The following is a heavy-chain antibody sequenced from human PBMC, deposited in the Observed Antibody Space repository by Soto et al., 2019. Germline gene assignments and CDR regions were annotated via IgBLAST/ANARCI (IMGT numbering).Heavy chain of an antibody. J-gene: IGHJ6*02. CDR2: IWYDGSNK. D-gene: IGHD5-18*01. Sequence: QVQLVESGGGVVQPGRSLRLSCVASGFTFSSYGMHWVRQAPGKGLEWVAVIWYDGSNKYYADSVKGRFTISRDNSKNTLYLQMNSLRAEDTAVYYCARALQLWFKGPMDVWGQGTTVTVSS. V-gene: IGHV3-33*01. CDR1: GFTFSSYG. CDR3: ARALQLWFKGPMDV.